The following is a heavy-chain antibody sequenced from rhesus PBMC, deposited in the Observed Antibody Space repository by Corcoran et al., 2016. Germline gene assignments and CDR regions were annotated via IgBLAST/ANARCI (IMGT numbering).Heavy chain of an antibody. D-gene: IGHD1-44*02. V-gene: IGHV3S42*01. Sequence: EVTLVESGGGLAKPGGSLRRSCAASGLPFSSYWMNGVRQTPGKGLEWISAINSGGGSTYYADSVKGRFTISRDNSKNTLSLQMNSLRAEDTAVYYCAKELSRAFDYWGQGVLVTVSA. CDR2: INSGGGST. J-gene: IGHJ4*01. CDR3: AKELSRAFDY. CDR1: GLPFSSYW.